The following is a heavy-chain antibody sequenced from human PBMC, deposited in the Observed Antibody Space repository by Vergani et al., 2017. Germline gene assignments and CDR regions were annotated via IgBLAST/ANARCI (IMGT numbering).Heavy chain of an antibody. Sequence: QVQLVESGGGVVQPGRSLRLSCAASGFTFSSYGMHWVRQAPGKGLEWVAVIWYDGSNKYYADSVKGRFTISRDNSKNTRYLQMNSLRAEDTAVYYCARDPRRVVRGVIINYFDYWGQGTLVTVSS. CDR2: IWYDGSNK. CDR3: ARDPRRVVRGVIINYFDY. V-gene: IGHV3-33*01. D-gene: IGHD3-10*01. CDR1: GFTFSSYG. J-gene: IGHJ4*02.